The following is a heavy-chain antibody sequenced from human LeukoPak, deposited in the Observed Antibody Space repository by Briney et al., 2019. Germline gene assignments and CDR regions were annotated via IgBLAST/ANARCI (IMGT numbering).Heavy chain of an antibody. CDR2: ISYDGSSK. Sequence: GGSLRLSCAASGFAFSNFGIHWVRQAPGKGLDWVAFISYDGSSKYQGDSVKGRFTISRDNSKNTVYLQMNSLRDEDTAVYYCARGLYYKDRSGYPAWGQGTLVTVSS. CDR1: GFAFSNFG. J-gene: IGHJ5*02. D-gene: IGHD3-22*01. CDR3: ARGLYYKDRSGYPA. V-gene: IGHV3-30*02.